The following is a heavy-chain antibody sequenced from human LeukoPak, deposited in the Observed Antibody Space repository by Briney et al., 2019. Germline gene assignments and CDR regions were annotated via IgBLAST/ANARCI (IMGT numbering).Heavy chain of an antibody. CDR2: IYHSGST. J-gene: IGHJ3*02. CDR1: GGSISSGDYY. Sequence: PSETLSLTCTVSGGSISSGDYYWSWVRQPPGKGLEWIGEIYHSGSTNYNPSLKSRVTISVDKSKNQFSLKLSSVTAADTAVYYCARKVPYYYDSSRPYAFDIWGQGTMVTVSS. D-gene: IGHD3-22*01. CDR3: ARKVPYYYDSSRPYAFDI. V-gene: IGHV4-4*02.